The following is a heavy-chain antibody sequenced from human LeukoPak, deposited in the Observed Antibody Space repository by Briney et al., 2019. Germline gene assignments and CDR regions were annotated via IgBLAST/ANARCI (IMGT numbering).Heavy chain of an antibody. CDR2: ISSSSSTI. CDR3: ARVKGGYFDY. J-gene: IGHJ4*02. CDR1: GFTFSSYS. D-gene: IGHD3-16*01. Sequence: GGSLRLSCAASGFTFSSYSMIWVRQAPGKGLEWVSYISSSSSTIYYADSVKGRFTISRDNAKNSLYLQMNSLRAEDTAVYYCARVKGGYFDYWGQGTLVTVSS. V-gene: IGHV3-48*01.